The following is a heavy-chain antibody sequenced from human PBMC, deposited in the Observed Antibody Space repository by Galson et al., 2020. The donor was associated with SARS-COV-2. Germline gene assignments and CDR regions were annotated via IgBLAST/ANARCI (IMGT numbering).Heavy chain of an antibody. CDR2: IYPNGRT. J-gene: IGHJ2*01. CDR1: GYSVSTTNY. Sequence: SETLSLTCAVSGYSVSTTNYWGWVRLAPGKGLEWIGSIYPNGRTYYNPSLESRVTISVDTSRHQFSLTLASVTAADTAFYYCARQGVNMIVLVTVPGWFFDLWGRGTLVTVSS. CDR3: ARQGVNMIVLVTVPGWFFDL. V-gene: IGHV4-38-2*01. D-gene: IGHD2-21*02.